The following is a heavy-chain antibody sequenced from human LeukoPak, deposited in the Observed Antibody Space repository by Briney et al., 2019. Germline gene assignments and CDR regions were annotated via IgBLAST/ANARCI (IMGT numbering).Heavy chain of an antibody. V-gene: IGHV1-69*04. CDR1: GGTFSSYA. Sequence: SVKVSCKASGGTFSSYAISWVRQAPGQGLEWMGRIIPILGIANYAQKFQGRVTITADKSTSTAYMELSSLRSEDTAVYYCASAPNYYDGSGYHGDNWLDPWGQGTLVTVSS. J-gene: IGHJ5*02. CDR3: ASAPNYYDGSGYHGDNWLDP. D-gene: IGHD3-22*01. CDR2: IIPILGIA.